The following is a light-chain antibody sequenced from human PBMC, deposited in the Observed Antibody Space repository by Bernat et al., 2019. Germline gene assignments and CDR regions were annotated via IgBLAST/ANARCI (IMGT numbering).Light chain of an antibody. CDR3: LDYSSAPKT. J-gene: IGKJ1*01. CDR2: AAS. Sequence: DIQMTQSPSSLSASVGDRVTITCRASQSISNFLVWFQQRPGKGPTLLIYAASTLHAGVPSRFSGSASGTNFTLTISSLQPEDVATYSCLDYSSAPKTFGQGTRVEI. V-gene: IGKV1-27*01. CDR1: QSISNF.